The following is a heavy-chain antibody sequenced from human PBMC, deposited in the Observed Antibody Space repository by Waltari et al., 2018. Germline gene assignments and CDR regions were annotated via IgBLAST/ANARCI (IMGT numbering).Heavy chain of an antibody. D-gene: IGHD2-2*01. V-gene: IGHV3-30*02. CDR3: AKDHVLVVPGGMTQVFDY. CDR2: STDDGSNK. CDR1: AFLFISYG. J-gene: IGHJ4*02. Sequence: QGRLVEPGGGVVQPGGPVSLSWSAAAFLFISYGMPWFRQASGKGLEWVAFSTDDGSNKYYADSRKGRFTVSRDNSKNTLFLQMNTLRAEDTAVYYCAKDHVLVVPGGMTQVFDYWGQGTLVTVSS.